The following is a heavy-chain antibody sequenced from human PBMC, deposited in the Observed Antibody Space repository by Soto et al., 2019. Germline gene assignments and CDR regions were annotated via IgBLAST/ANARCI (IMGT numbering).Heavy chain of an antibody. V-gene: IGHV3-48*03. Sequence: GGSLRLSCAASGFTFSSYEMNWVRQAPGKGLEWVSYISSSGSTIYYADSVKGRFTISRDNAKNSLYLQMNSLGAEDTAVYYCARAGPPYYDILTGYPGYNWFDPWGQGTLVTVSS. CDR3: ARAGPPYYDILTGYPGYNWFDP. CDR2: ISSSGSTI. D-gene: IGHD3-9*01. J-gene: IGHJ5*02. CDR1: GFTFSSYE.